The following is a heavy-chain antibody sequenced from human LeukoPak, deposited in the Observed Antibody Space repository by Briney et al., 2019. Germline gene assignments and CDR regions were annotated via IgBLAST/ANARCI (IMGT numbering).Heavy chain of an antibody. D-gene: IGHD3-22*01. CDR2: IRSKANSYAT. J-gene: IGHJ1*01. V-gene: IGHV3-73*01. CDR3: TRHSPSYYYDSSGYYRIARYFQH. Sequence: GGSQSLLCAASGFTFSGSAMHWVRQASGKGLEWVGRIRSKANSYATAYAASVKGRFTISREDSKNTEYLQMNSLKTEDTAVYYCTRHSPSYYYDSSGYYRIARYFQHWGQG. CDR1: GFTFSGSA.